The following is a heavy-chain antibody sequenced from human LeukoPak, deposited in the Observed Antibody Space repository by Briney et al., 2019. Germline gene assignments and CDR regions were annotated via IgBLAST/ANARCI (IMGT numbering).Heavy chain of an antibody. CDR2: INHSGST. V-gene: IGHV4-34*01. D-gene: IGHD3-10*01. J-gene: IGHJ3*02. CDR1: GFTFSDYY. Sequence: GSLRLSCAASGFTFSDYYMSWIRQPPGKGLEWIGEINHSGSTNYNPSLKSRVTISVDTSKNQFSLNLSSVTAADTAVYYCARSDGYGLVGIWGQGTMVTVSS. CDR3: ARSDGYGLVGI.